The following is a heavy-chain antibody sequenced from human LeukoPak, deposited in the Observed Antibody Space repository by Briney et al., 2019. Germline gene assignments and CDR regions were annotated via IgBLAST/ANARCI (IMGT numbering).Heavy chain of an antibody. D-gene: IGHD6-19*01. Sequence: SETLSLTCAVYGGSFSGYYWSWIRQPPGKGLEWIGEINHSGSTNYNPSLKSRVTISVDTSENQFSLKLSSVTAADTAVYYCALELRIAVAGIRDYYYYYMDVWGKGTTVTISS. CDR3: ALELRIAVAGIRDYYYYYMDV. J-gene: IGHJ6*03. V-gene: IGHV4-34*01. CDR1: GGSFSGYY. CDR2: INHSGST.